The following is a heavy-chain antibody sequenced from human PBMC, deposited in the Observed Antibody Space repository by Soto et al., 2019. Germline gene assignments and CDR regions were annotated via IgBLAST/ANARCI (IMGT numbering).Heavy chain of an antibody. V-gene: IGHV4-61*01. CDR1: GGSVSSGSFY. D-gene: IGHD5-12*01. CDR2: ICYSGST. J-gene: IGHJ6*02. CDR3: AREWNFYYGMDV. Sequence: PSETLSLTCTVSGGSVSSGSFYWNWIRQPPGKGLEWLGYICYSGSTNYNPSLGSRVTISVDTSKNQFSLRLSSVTAADTAVYYCAREWNFYYGMDVWGQGTTVTVSS.